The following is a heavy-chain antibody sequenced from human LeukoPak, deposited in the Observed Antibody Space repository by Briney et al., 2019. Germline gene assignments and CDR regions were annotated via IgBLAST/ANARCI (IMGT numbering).Heavy chain of an antibody. J-gene: IGHJ4*02. CDR2: XYYSGST. CDR3: ARQGSSSWSKLYYFDY. Sequence: VSGGSISXXXXXWIRXPPGXXXXXXXXXYYSGSTNYNPSLKSRVTISVDTSKNQFSLKLSSVTAADTAVYYCARQGSSSWSKLYYFDYWGQGTLVTVSS. CDR1: GGSISXXX. V-gene: IGHV4-59*08. D-gene: IGHD6-13*01.